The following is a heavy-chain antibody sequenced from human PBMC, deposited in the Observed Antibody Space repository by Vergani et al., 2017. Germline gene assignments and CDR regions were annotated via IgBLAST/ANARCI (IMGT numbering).Heavy chain of an antibody. Sequence: QVQLVQSGAEVKKPGSSVKVSCKASGGTFSSYGISWVRQAPGQGLEWMGGIIPIFGTSNYAQKFQGRVTITADESASSAYMELSSLRSDDTAVYYCARVSPGDNSGWEPFDYWGQGTLVTVSS. J-gene: IGHJ4*02. CDR3: ARVSPGDNSGWEPFDY. CDR2: IIPIFGTS. V-gene: IGHV1-69*01. CDR1: GGTFSSYG. D-gene: IGHD6-19*01.